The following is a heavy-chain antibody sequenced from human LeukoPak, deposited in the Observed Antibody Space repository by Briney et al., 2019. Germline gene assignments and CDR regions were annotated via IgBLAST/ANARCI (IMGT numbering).Heavy chain of an antibody. CDR1: GGSISSSSYY. V-gene: IGHV4-39*01. D-gene: IGHD6-13*01. CDR3: ARVVVAAAAHAGDDY. Sequence: PSETLSLTCTVSGGSISSSSYYWGWIRQPPGKGLEWIGSIYYSGSTYYNPSLKSRVTISVDTSKNQFSLKLSSVTAADTAVYYCARVVVAAAAHAGDDYWGQGTLVTVSS. J-gene: IGHJ4*02. CDR2: IYYSGST.